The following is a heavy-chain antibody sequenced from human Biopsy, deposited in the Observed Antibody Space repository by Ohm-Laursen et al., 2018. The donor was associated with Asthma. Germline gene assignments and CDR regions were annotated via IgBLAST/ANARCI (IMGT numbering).Heavy chain of an antibody. D-gene: IGHD3-22*01. J-gene: IGHJ6*02. CDR3: ARMITMIQAANYYSYAMDV. CDR1: YGSITSGGYY. CDR2: LFHSGTT. Sequence: TLSLTWAVSYGSITSGGYYWTWIRQHPGKGLEWIAYLFHSGTTYYNPSLKSRVTISVDRSKRQFSLKVNSVTAADTAVYYCARMITMIQAANYYSYAMDVWGQGTTVTVSS. V-gene: IGHV4-30-2*01.